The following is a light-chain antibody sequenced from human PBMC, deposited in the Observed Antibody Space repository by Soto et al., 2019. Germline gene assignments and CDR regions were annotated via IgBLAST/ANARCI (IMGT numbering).Light chain of an antibody. CDR2: DAS. J-gene: IGKJ1*01. CDR1: QSISTW. Sequence: DIPMTQSSSTLSASVGDRVTITCRASQSISTWLAWFQQKPGKAPKLLIYDASSLQGGVPSRFSGSGSGTEFTLTISSLHPDDFATYYCQQYSTYSWTFGQGTKVEIK. CDR3: QQYSTYSWT. V-gene: IGKV1-5*01.